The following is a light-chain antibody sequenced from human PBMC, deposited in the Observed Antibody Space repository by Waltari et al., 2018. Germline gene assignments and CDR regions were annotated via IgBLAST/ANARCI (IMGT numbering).Light chain of an antibody. Sequence: YVLTQPPSVSVDPGKPARLTCGGDNIGSKSVNWYQQKPGQAPVLVTFYDSDRPSEIPERFSGSNSGNTATLTISWVEAGDEADYHCQVWDDVTDSGVFGGGTKLTVL. V-gene: IGLV3-21*04. CDR1: NIGSKS. CDR3: QVWDDVTDSGV. CDR2: YDS. J-gene: IGLJ3*02.